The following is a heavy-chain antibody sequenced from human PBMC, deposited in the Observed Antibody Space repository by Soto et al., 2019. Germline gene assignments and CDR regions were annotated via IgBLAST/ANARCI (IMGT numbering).Heavy chain of an antibody. CDR1: GGSLSGYH. J-gene: IGHJ4*02. CDR3: ARGRSTLDY. CDR2: INRSGST. D-gene: IGHD2-2*01. V-gene: IGHV4-34*01. Sequence: QVQLQQWGAGLLKPSETLSLTCAVYGGSLSGYHWSWIRQPPGKGLEWIGEINRSGSTNYNPSLKSRVTISVDTSQNQFSLKLSSVTAADTAAYYCARGRSTLDYWGQGTLVTVSS.